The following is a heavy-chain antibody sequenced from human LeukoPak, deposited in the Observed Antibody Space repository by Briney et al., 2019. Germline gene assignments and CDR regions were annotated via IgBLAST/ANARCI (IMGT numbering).Heavy chain of an antibody. V-gene: IGHV3-23*01. CDR3: AKDTTAWWYHRAYMNV. CDR2: ISGSGDKT. D-gene: IGHD2-15*01. CDR1: GFSLSTYA. Sequence: GGSLRLSCAASGFSLSTYALSWVRQAPGGGLGRVAPISGSGDKTYHADSVKGRFTISKDNSENRLSLQMDSLRAEDTAVYFCAKDTTAWWYHRAYMNVWGKGTTVTVSS. J-gene: IGHJ6*03.